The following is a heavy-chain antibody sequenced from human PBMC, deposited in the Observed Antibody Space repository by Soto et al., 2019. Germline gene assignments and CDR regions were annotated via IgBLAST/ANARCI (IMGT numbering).Heavy chain of an antibody. D-gene: IGHD4-17*01. J-gene: IGHJ6*04. CDR3: ARESGGTTATLDYYYFHMDV. CDR2: INPNSGRT. CDR1: GYAFSQFY. V-gene: IGHV1-2*04. Sequence: QVQLVQSGAEVKKPGASVKVSCKASGYAFSQFYIHWMRQAPGQGLEWMGWINPNSGRTKFAQNFQGWVTMTRDTSIKTVYMELSGPKSDATAVYYCARESGGTTATLDYYYFHMDVWGKGTTVTVSS.